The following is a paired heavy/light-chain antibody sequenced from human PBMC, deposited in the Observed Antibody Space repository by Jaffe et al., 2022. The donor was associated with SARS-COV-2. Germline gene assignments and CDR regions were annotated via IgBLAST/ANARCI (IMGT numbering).Light chain of an antibody. CDR1: QSVSTN. Sequence: EIVMTQSPGTLSVSPGERATFSCRASQSVSTNFAWYQHKPGQSPRLLIYAPSTRATDVPVRFSGSGSGTEFTLTISSLQSEDSAVYYCQQYNDWPSTFGQGTKLEIK. CDR2: APS. CDR3: QQYNDWPST. V-gene: IGKV3-15*01. J-gene: IGKJ2*02.
Heavy chain of an antibody. CDR2: INIAGDTI. V-gene: IGHV3-48*01. J-gene: IGHJ5*02. CDR3: ARGPPLFDP. CDR1: GFTFSDYT. Sequence: VQLVESGGGLVQPGGSLRLSCAASGFTFSDYTMNWVRQAPGKGLEWISYINIAGDTIYYADSVKGRFTVSRDNAKKSLYLQMNSLRAEDTAMYYCARGPPLFDPWGQGTLVTVSS.